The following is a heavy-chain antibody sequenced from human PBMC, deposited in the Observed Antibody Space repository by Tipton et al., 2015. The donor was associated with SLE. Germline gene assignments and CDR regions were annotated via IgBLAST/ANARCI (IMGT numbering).Heavy chain of an antibody. D-gene: IGHD6-19*01. CDR1: GGSFSGYH. CDR3: ARDHPVAGPFDY. V-gene: IGHV4-34*01. CDR2: IADTGSP. Sequence: TLSLTCAVYGGSFSGYHWTWIRQPPGQGLEWIGEIADTGSPKYNPSLKSRVTMSVDTSKNQFSLKLSSVTAADTAVYYCARDHPVAGPFDYWGQGTLVTGSS. J-gene: IGHJ4*02.